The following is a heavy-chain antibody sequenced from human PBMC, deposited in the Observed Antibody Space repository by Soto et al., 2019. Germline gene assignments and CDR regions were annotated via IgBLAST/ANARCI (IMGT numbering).Heavy chain of an antibody. V-gene: IGHV1-46*01. CDR1: GYIFIHYD. CDR2: INPNGGST. D-gene: IGHD2-21*01. Sequence: QVQLVQSGAEVKKPWASVKVSCKASGYIFIHYDIHWGRQDPGQGLEWMAIINPNGGSTNYAQKFQGRVTVTSDTSTSTVSMELNSLGSDDTAVYFCARSLLQGDCWGQGTLVTVSS. J-gene: IGHJ1*01. CDR3: ARSLLQGDC.